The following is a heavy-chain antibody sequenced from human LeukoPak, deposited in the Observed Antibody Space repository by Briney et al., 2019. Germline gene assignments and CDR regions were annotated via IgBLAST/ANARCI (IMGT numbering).Heavy chain of an antibody. CDR2: IIPIFGTA. CDR1: GGTFSSYA. CDR3: AGLLGAITQFDY. V-gene: IGHV1-69*13. J-gene: IGHJ4*02. D-gene: IGHD1-26*01. Sequence: SVKVSCKASGGTFSSYAISWVRQAPGQGLEWMGGIIPIFGTANYAQKFQGRVTITADESTSTAYMELSSLRSEDTAVYYCAGLLGAITQFDYWGQGTLVTVSS.